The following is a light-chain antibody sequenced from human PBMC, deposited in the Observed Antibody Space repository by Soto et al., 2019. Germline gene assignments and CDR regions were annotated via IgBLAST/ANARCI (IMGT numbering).Light chain of an antibody. Sequence: QSALTQPPSASGSPGQSVTISCTGTSSDVGGYNYVSWYQQHPGKAPKLMIYEVSKRPSGVPDRFSGSKSGHTASLTVSGLQAEDEADYYCSSYAGRVVFGGGTKLTVL. J-gene: IGLJ2*01. CDR2: EVS. CDR1: SSDVGGYNY. V-gene: IGLV2-8*01. CDR3: SSYAGRVV.